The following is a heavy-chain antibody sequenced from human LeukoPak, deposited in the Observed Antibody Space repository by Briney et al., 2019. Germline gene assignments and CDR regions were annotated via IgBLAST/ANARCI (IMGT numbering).Heavy chain of an antibody. CDR3: AKARIAVAGTGGYNWFDP. V-gene: IGHV3-9*01. CDR2: ISWNSGSI. CDR1: GFTFDDYA. J-gene: IGHJ5*02. Sequence: GGSLRLSCAASGFTFDDYAMHWVRQAPGKGLEWVSGISWNSGSIGYADSVKGRFTISRDNAKNSLYLQMNSLRAEDTALYYCAKARIAVAGTGGYNWFDPWGQGTLVTVSS. D-gene: IGHD6-19*01.